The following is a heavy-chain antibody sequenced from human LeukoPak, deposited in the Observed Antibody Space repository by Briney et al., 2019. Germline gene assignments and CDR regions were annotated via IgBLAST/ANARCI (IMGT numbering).Heavy chain of an antibody. J-gene: IGHJ4*02. CDR3: AKDAPRDYYDSSGYRPFDY. CDR2: ISGSGGST. CDR1: GFTFSSYA. V-gene: IGHV3-23*01. Sequence: GGSLRLSCAASGFTFSSYAMSWVRQAPGKGLEWVSAISGSGGSTYYADSVKGRFTIYRDNSKNTLYLQMNSLRAEDTAVYYCAKDAPRDYYDSSGYRPFDYWGQGTLVTVSS. D-gene: IGHD3-22*01.